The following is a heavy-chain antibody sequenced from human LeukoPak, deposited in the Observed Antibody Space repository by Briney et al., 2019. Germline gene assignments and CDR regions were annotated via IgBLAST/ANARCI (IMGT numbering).Heavy chain of an antibody. CDR3: ARRQGCSSTSCPPDY. CDR2: IYPGDSDT. D-gene: IGHD2-2*01. J-gene: IGHJ4*02. V-gene: IGHV5-51*01. CDR1: GYSFTTYW. Sequence: GESLKISCRGSGYSFTTYWIGWVRQMPGKGLEWMGIIYPGDSDTRYTPSFQGQVTMSADKSINTAYLQWSSLRASDTAIYYCARRQGCSSTSCPPDYWGQGTLVTVSP.